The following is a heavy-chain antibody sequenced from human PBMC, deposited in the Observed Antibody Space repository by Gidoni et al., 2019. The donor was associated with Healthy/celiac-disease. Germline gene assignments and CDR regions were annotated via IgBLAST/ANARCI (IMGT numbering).Heavy chain of an antibody. D-gene: IGHD2-2*01. V-gene: IGHV3-30-3*01. CDR2: ISYDGSNK. CDR1: GFTFSSYA. J-gene: IGHJ4*02. Sequence: QVQLVESGGGVVQPGRSLRLSCAASGFTFSSYAMHWVRQAPGKGLGWVAVISYDGSNKYYADSVKGRFTISRDNSKNTLYLQMNSLRAEDTAVYYCARDPGGGIVVVYYFDYWGQGTLVTVSS. CDR3: ARDPGGGIVVVYYFDY.